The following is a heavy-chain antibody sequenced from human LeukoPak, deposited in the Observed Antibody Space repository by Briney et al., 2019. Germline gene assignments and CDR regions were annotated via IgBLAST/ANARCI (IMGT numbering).Heavy chain of an antibody. CDR2: ISGSGGST. V-gene: IGHV3-23*01. J-gene: IGHJ3*01. D-gene: IGHD1-26*01. CDR3: ARAVGATRAA. Sequence: GGSLRLSCAASGFTFSSHAMSWFRQAPGKGLEWVSAISGSGGSTYYADSVKGRFTISRDNSKNTLYLQMNSLRAEDTAVYYCARAVGATRAAWGQGTMVTVSS. CDR1: GFTFSSHA.